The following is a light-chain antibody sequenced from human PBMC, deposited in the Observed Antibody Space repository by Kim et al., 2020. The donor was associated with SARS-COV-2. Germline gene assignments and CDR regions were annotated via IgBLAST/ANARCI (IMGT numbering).Light chain of an antibody. CDR3: QVWDSSTWV. Sequence: SYELTQPLSVSVALGQTARITCGGNNIGSKNVHWYQQKPGQATVLVIYRDSNRPSGIPERFSGSNSGNTATLTISRAQAGDEADHYCQVWDSSTWVFGGG. V-gene: IGLV3-9*01. J-gene: IGLJ3*02. CDR2: RDS. CDR1: NIGSKN.